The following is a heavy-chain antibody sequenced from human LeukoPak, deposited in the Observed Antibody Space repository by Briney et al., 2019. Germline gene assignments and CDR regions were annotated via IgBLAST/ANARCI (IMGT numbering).Heavy chain of an antibody. CDR2: SRDKGNSYTT. J-gene: IGHJ4*01. D-gene: IGHD3-10*01. CDR3: TKLARAPRDFDY. CDR1: GFTFSSYW. Sequence: GGSLRLSCVASGFTFSSYWMTWVRQAPGKGLEWVGRSRDKGNSYTTAYAASVRGRFTISRDDSKNSLYLQMNSLKIEDTAVYYCTKLARAPRDFDYWGQGTLVTVSS. V-gene: IGHV3-72*01.